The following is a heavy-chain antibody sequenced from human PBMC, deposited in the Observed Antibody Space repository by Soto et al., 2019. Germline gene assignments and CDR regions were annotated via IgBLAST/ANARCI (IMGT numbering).Heavy chain of an antibody. V-gene: IGHV3-13*01. D-gene: IGHD2-2*01. CDR3: AKGQNTSPNNWFDP. Sequence: TGGSLRLSCAASGFTFSSYDMHWVRQATGKGLEWVSAIGTAGDTYYPGSVKGRFTISRDNSKYTLYLQMDSLRTDDTAIYYCAKGQNTSPNNWFDPWGQGTLVTVSS. CDR2: IGTAGDT. J-gene: IGHJ5*02. CDR1: GFTFSSYD.